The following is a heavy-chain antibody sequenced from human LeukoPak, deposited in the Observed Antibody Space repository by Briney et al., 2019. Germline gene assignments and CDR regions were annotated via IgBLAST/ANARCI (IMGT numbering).Heavy chain of an antibody. CDR1: GYSFTSYW. CDR2: IYPGDSDT. Sequence: GESLKISCKGSGYSFTSYWIGWVRQMPGKGLEWMGIIYPGDSDTRYSSSFQGQVTISADKSISTAYLQWSSLKASDTAMYYCARQLCSGGSCYDWFDPWGQGTLVTVSS. J-gene: IGHJ5*02. CDR3: ARQLCSGGSCYDWFDP. V-gene: IGHV5-51*01. D-gene: IGHD2-15*01.